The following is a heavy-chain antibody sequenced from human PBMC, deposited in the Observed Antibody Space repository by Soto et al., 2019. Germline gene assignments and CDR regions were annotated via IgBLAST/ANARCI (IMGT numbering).Heavy chain of an antibody. Sequence: SETLSLTCTVSGGSISSYYWSWIRQPPGKGLEWIGYIYYSGSTNYNPSLKSRVTISVDTSKNQFSLKLSSVTAADTAVYYCARRIPYYYDSSGYSQYYFDYWGQGTPVTSPQ. D-gene: IGHD3-22*01. V-gene: IGHV4-59*08. CDR1: GGSISSYY. CDR3: ARRIPYYYDSSGYSQYYFDY. CDR2: IYYSGST. J-gene: IGHJ4*02.